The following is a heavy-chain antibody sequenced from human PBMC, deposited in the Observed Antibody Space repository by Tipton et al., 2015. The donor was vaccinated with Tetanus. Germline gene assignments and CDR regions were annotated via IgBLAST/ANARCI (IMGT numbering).Heavy chain of an antibody. V-gene: IGHV4-34*01. Sequence: TLSLTCAVYGGSFSGYYWSWIRQPPGKGLEWTGEINHSGSTNYNPSLKSRVTISVDTSKNQFSLKLSSVTAADTAVYYCASSWLRTFDPWGQGTLVTVSS. CDR1: GGSFSGYY. D-gene: IGHD6-13*01. J-gene: IGHJ5*02. CDR3: ASSWLRTFDP. CDR2: INHSGST.